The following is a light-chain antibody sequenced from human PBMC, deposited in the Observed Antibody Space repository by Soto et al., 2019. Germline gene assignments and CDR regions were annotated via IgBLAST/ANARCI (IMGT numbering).Light chain of an antibody. V-gene: IGKV3-15*01. CDR2: GAS. CDR3: QQYNNWPPRT. J-gene: IGKJ1*01. CDR1: PSVSSN. Sequence: EIVMTQSPATLSVSPGERATLSCRASPSVSSNLAWYQQKPGQAPRLLIYGASTRATGIPARFSGSGSGTEFTLTISSLQYEDFAVYYFQQYNNWPPRTVGQGTNVEIK.